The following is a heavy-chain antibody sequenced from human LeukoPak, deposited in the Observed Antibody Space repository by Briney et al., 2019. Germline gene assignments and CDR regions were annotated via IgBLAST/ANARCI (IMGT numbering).Heavy chain of an antibody. CDR2: ISGSGGST. CDR3: AKDQMLLRFLEWSFDY. D-gene: IGHD3-3*01. V-gene: IGHV3-23*01. CDR1: GFTFSSYA. J-gene: IGHJ4*02. Sequence: GGSLRLSCAASGFTFSSYAMSWVRQAPGKGLEWVSAISGSGGSTYYADSVKGRFTISRDNSKNTLYLQMNSLRAEDTAVYYCAKDQMLLRFLEWSFDYWGQGTLVTVSS.